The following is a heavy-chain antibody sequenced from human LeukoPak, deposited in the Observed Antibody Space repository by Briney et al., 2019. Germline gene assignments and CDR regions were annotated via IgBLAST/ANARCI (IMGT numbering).Heavy chain of an antibody. V-gene: IGHV4-59*01. D-gene: IGHD5-24*01. Sequence: PSETLSLTCTVSGGSISSYYWSWIRQPPGKGLEWIGYIYYSGSTNYNPSLKSRVTISVDTSKDQFSLKLSSVTAADTAVYYCARISRDGYRVEYYFDYWGQGTLVTVSS. CDR2: IYYSGST. CDR3: ARISRDGYRVEYYFDY. CDR1: GGSISSYY. J-gene: IGHJ4*02.